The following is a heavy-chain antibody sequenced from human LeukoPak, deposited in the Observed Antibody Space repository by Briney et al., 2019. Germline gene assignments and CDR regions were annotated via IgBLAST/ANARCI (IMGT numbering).Heavy chain of an antibody. CDR2: IGYDGSNK. J-gene: IGHJ4*02. D-gene: IGHD3-10*01. V-gene: IGHV3-33*01. CDR3: ARDEGYGSGSYYPNRLDY. CDR1: GFTFSSYG. Sequence: GGSLRLSCAASGFTFSSYGMHWVRQAPGKGLEWVAVIGYDGSNKYYADSVKGRFTISRDNSKNTLYLQMNSLRAEDTAVYYCARDEGYGSGSYYPNRLDYWGQGTLVTVSS.